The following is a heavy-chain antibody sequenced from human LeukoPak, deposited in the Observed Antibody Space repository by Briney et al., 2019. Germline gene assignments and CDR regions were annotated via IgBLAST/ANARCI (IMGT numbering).Heavy chain of an antibody. D-gene: IGHD2-15*01. V-gene: IGHV3-30-3*01. CDR2: ISYDGSNK. CDR3: AREGPYCSGGSCYQYYYYGMDV. Sequence: GGSLRLSCAASGFTFSSYAMHWVRQAPGKGLEWVAVISYDGSNKYYADSVKGRFTISRDNSKNTLYLQINSLRAEDTAVYYCAREGPYCSGGSCYQYYYYGMDVWGQGTTVTVSS. J-gene: IGHJ6*02. CDR1: GFTFSSYA.